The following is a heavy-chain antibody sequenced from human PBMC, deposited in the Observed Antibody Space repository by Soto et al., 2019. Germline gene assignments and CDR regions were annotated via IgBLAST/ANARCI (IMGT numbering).Heavy chain of an antibody. Sequence: QVQLQESGPGLVKPSQTLSLTCTVSGGSISSGDYYWNWIRQRPGKGLEWIGYNYKKGNSYYNPSVKSRVTMSLDTSKNQFSLELSSVTAADTGVYFCAGGLGFRFGIVVWYFDYLGQGTLVTVSS. CDR3: AGGLGFRFGIVVWYFDY. D-gene: IGHD2-8*02. V-gene: IGHV4-31*03. CDR2: NYKKGNS. J-gene: IGHJ4*02. CDR1: GGSISSGDYY.